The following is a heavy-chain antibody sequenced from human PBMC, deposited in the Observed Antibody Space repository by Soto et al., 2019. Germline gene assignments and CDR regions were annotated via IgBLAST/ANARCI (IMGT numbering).Heavy chain of an antibody. J-gene: IGHJ5*02. Sequence: SETLSLTCTVSGGSISSGIYYWTWIRQHPGKGLEWIGYIYYSGSTYYNPSLKSRITMSIDTSKSQFYLNLSSVTAADTAVYYCARDLGSGSYYNWFDPWGHGTLVTVSS. D-gene: IGHD3-10*01. CDR1: GGSISSGIYY. CDR3: ARDLGSGSYYNWFDP. CDR2: IYYSGST. V-gene: IGHV4-31*03.